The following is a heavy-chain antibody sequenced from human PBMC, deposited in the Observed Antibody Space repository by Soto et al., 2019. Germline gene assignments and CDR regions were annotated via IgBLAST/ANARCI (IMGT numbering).Heavy chain of an antibody. Sequence: AAATVSCWASGCSFTNNDGRWWRRASGQERGWIVWLNHGSCDTGYAQKFHGTVTMTSAISIAIAYMELSSLRSAATAIFYCARMATFGSLNCFDPWGQGTQVTVSS. V-gene: IGHV1-8*01. J-gene: IGHJ5*02. CDR1: GCSFTNND. D-gene: IGHD3-10*01. CDR3: ARMATFGSLNCFDP. CDR2: LNHGSCDT.